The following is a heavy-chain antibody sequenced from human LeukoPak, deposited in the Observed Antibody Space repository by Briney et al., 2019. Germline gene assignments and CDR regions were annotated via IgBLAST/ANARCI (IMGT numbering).Heavy chain of an antibody. D-gene: IGHD4-17*01. Sequence: GGSLRLSCTASGFIFSSYTMSWVRQAPGRGLEWVSTISGSGDNSYYADSVKGRFTISRDNSKNTLYLQMNSLRVEDTAVFYCAKDSPSAPVTSVWGQGTLVTVSS. CDR1: GFIFSSYT. CDR3: AKDSPSAPVTSV. J-gene: IGHJ4*02. V-gene: IGHV3-23*01. CDR2: ISGSGDNS.